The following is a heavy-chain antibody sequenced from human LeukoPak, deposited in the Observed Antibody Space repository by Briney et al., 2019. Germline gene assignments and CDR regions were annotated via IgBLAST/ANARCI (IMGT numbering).Heavy chain of an antibody. J-gene: IGHJ4*02. CDR1: GFTFSSYG. D-gene: IGHD1-7*01. V-gene: IGHV3-23*01. CDR2: ISGSGGST. CDR3: AKSSNWNYDY. Sequence: GGSLILSCAASGFTFSSYGMSWVRQAPGKGLEWVSSISGSGGSTYYADSVKGRFTISRDNSKYTLYLQMNSLRAEDTALYYCAKSSNWNYDYWGQGTLVTVSS.